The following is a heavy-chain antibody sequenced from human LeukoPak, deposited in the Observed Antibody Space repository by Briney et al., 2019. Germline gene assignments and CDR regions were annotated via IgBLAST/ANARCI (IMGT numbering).Heavy chain of an antibody. CDR2: ISGGSDTT. J-gene: IGHJ4*02. Sequence: GGSLRLSCAASGFTFSSYAMSWVRQAPGKGLEWVSAISGGSDTTYYADSVKGRFAISRDNSRNTLYLQMNSLRGEDTAVYYCAKEPVDWGQGTLVTVSS. V-gene: IGHV3-23*01. CDR3: AKEPVD. CDR1: GFTFSSYA.